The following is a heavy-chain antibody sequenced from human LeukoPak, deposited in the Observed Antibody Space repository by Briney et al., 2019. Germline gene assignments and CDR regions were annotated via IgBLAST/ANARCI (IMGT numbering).Heavy chain of an antibody. CDR3: AGEYCSGGTCRQGFDY. CDR1: AYTFTGYY. Sequence: ASVKLSCKASAYTFTGYYMHWVRQAPGQGLEYMGWINPNSGDTNHAQNFQGRVTLTRDTSISTAYMELSSLRSDDSALYYCAGEYCSGGTCRQGFDYWGQGTLVTVSS. V-gene: IGHV1-2*02. CDR2: INPNSGDT. D-gene: IGHD2-15*01. J-gene: IGHJ4*02.